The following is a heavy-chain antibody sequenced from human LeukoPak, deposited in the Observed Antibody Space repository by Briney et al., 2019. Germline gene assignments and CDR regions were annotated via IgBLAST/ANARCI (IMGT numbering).Heavy chain of an antibody. D-gene: IGHD5-18*01. V-gene: IGHV1-18*01. CDR1: GYTFTSYG. CDR2: ISAYNGNT. J-gene: IGHJ4*02. Sequence: ASVKVSCKASGYTFTSYGISWVRQAPGQGREGMGWISAYNGNTNYAQKLQGRVTMTTDTSTSTAYMELRSLRSDDTAVYYCARDRRGYSYGPRVTFDYWGQGTLVTVSS. CDR3: ARDRRGYSYGPRVTFDY.